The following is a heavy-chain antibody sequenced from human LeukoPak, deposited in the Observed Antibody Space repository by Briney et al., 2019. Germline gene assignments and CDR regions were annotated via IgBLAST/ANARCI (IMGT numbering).Heavy chain of an antibody. CDR1: GFTFSSYW. CDR2: IKQDGSEK. CDR3: VTTVTAGEFDY. J-gene: IGHJ4*02. Sequence: GGSLRLSCAASGFTFSSYWMSWVRQAPGKGLEWVANIKQDGSEKYYVDSVKGRFTISRDSAKNTLYLQMNSLRAEDTAVYYCVTTVTAGEFDYWGQGTLVTVSS. D-gene: IGHD4-17*01. V-gene: IGHV3-7*01.